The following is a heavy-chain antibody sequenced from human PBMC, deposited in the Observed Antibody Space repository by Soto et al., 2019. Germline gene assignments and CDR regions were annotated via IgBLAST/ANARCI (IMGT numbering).Heavy chain of an antibody. V-gene: IGHV3-53*01. CDR3: ARALVYYDFWSGYDGHYGMDV. J-gene: IGHJ6*02. CDR2: IYSGGST. Sequence: GSLRLSCAASGFTVSSNYMSWVRQAPGKGLEWVSVIYSGGSTYYADSVKGRFTISRDNSKNTLYLQMNSLRAEDTAVYYCARALVYYDFWSGYDGHYGMDVWGQGTTVTVPS. D-gene: IGHD3-3*01. CDR1: GFTVSSNY.